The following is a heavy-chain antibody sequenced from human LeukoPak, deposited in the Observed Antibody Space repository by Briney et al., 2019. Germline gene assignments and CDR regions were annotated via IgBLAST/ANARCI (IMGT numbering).Heavy chain of an antibody. CDR3: GKDQDFWSGYYSACDV. J-gene: IGHJ3*01. Sequence: GGSLRLSCVGSGFSFSEYNMNWVRQSPGKGLEWISYIISRSAFTYFADSVKGRFTISRDISKNTVHLQMNSLRAEDTAVYYCGKDQDFWSGYYSACDVWGQGTMVTVSS. D-gene: IGHD3-3*01. CDR2: IISRSAFT. CDR1: GFSFSEYN. V-gene: IGHV3-11*05.